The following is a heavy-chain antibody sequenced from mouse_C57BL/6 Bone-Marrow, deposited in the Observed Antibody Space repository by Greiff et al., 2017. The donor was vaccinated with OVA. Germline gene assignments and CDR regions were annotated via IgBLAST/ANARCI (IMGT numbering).Heavy chain of an antibody. V-gene: IGHV1-80*01. Sequence: VQLQQSGAELVKPGASVKISCKASGYAFSSYWMNWVKQRPGKGLEWIGQIYPGDGDTNYNGKFKGKATLTADKSSSTAYMQLSSLTSEDSAVYFCARLTLDSSGYVDYYAMDYWGQGTSVTVSS. CDR1: GYAFSSYW. J-gene: IGHJ4*01. D-gene: IGHD3-2*02. CDR2: IYPGDGDT. CDR3: ARLTLDSSGYVDYYAMDY.